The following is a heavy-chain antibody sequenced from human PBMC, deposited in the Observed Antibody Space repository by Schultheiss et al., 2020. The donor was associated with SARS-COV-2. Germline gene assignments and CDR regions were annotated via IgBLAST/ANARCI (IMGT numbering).Heavy chain of an antibody. CDR1: GGSVSSGSYY. D-gene: IGHD5-24*01. J-gene: IGHJ4*02. V-gene: IGHV4-31*03. CDR2: IYYSGRT. Sequence: SQTLSLTCTVSGGSVSSGSYYWSWIRQHPGKGLEWIGYIYYSGRTYYNPSLKSRVTISVDTSKNQFSLKLSSVTAADTAVYYCATPRDGYRAYYFDYWGQGTLVTVSS. CDR3: ATPRDGYRAYYFDY.